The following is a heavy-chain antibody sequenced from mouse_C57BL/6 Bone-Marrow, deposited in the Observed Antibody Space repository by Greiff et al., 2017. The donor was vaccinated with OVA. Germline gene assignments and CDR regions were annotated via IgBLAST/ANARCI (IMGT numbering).Heavy chain of an antibody. D-gene: IGHD2-5*01. CDR1: GYTFTDYE. Sequence: QVQLQQSGAELVRPGASVTLSCKASGYTFTDYEMHWVKQTPVHGLEWIGAIDPETGGTAYNQKFKGKAILTADKSSSTAYMELRSLTSEDSAVYYCTRQGYSNYVYFDYWGQGTTLTVSS. CDR3: TRQGYSNYVYFDY. J-gene: IGHJ2*01. V-gene: IGHV1-15*01. CDR2: IDPETGGT.